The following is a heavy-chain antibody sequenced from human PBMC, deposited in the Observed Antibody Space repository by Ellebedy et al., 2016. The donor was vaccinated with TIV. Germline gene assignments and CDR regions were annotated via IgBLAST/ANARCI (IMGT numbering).Heavy chain of an antibody. CDR3: ARTVVAANNWFDP. V-gene: IGHV4-4*07. CDR2: IYTSGST. J-gene: IGHJ5*02. D-gene: IGHD2-15*01. Sequence: MPGGSLRLSCAVSGGSLSGYYWSWIRQPAGKGLEWIGRIYTSGSTNYNPSLKSRVTMSVDTSKNQFSLKLSSVTAADTAVYYCARTVVAANNWFDPWGQGTLVTVSS. CDR1: GGSLSGYY.